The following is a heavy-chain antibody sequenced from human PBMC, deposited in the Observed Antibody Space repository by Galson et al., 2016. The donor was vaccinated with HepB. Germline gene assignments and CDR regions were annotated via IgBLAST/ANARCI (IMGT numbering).Heavy chain of an antibody. J-gene: IGHJ5*02. CDR1: GFPFSAYG. CDR2: TSYDASSL. Sequence: SLRLSCAASGFPFSAYGMSWVRQAPGKGLEWVSDTSYDASSLHYADSVKGRFTVSRDNSGHTLYLQMNSLIPEDTAVYYCVVSVYYRWGRGTLVTVSS. D-gene: IGHD3-22*01. V-gene: IGHV3-30*03. CDR3: VVSVYYR.